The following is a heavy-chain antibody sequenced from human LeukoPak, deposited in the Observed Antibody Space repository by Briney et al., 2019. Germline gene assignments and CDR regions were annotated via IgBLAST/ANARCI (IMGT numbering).Heavy chain of an antibody. CDR3: ARSSRELGGYAPWELMPPFDY. Sequence: GRSLRLSCAASGFTFSSYSTNWVRQAPGKGLECVSSISSSSSTIYYADSVKGRFTISRDNAKNSLYLQMNSLRAEDTAVYYCARSSRELGGYAPWELMPPFDYWGQGTLVTVSS. D-gene: IGHD1-7*01. V-gene: IGHV3-48*01. CDR2: ISSSSSTI. J-gene: IGHJ4*02. CDR1: GFTFSSYS.